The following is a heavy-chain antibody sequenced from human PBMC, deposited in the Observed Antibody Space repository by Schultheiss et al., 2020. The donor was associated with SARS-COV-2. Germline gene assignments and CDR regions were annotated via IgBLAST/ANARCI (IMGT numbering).Heavy chain of an antibody. J-gene: IGHJ4*02. V-gene: IGHV3-30*18. Sequence: GESLKISCAASGFTFSSYSMNWVRQAPGKGLEWVAVISYDGSNKYYTDSVKGRFTISRDNSKNTLYLQINSLRAEDTAVYYCAKELRMVQGVIGYWGQGTLVTVSS. D-gene: IGHD3-10*01. CDR3: AKELRMVQGVIGY. CDR1: GFTFSSYS. CDR2: ISYDGSNK.